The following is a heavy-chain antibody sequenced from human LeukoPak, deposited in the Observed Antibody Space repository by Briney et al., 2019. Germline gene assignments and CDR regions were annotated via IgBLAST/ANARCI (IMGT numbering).Heavy chain of an antibody. D-gene: IGHD3-3*02. V-gene: IGHV3-23*01. CDR2: ISGSGGST. CDR1: GFTFSSYA. CDR3: ATSLGESTFET. J-gene: IGHJ5*02. Sequence: GGSLRLSCAASGFTFSSYAMSWVRQAPGKGLEWVSAISGSGGSTYYADSVKGRFTISRDNSKNTLYLQMNSLRAEDTAVYYCATSLGESTFETWGQGTLVTVSS.